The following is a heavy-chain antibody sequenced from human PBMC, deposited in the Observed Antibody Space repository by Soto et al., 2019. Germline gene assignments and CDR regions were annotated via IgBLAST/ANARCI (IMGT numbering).Heavy chain of an antibody. Sequence: QVHLQQRGAGLLKPSETLSLNCVVSGESFSGYYWCWIRQTPGMGLEWIGEVDHRGSTTYNPSLQNRASISIDSSKNLFSLELTSVTAADTALYFCARYEYGNSLYGVDVWGQGTRVTVSS. CDR3: ARYEYGNSLYGVDV. V-gene: IGHV4-34*02. D-gene: IGHD3-10*01. J-gene: IGHJ6*02. CDR1: GESFSGYY. CDR2: VDHRGST.